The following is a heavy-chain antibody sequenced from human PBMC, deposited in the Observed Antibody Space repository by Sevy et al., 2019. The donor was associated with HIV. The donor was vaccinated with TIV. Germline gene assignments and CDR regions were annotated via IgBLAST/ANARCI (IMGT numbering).Heavy chain of an antibody. V-gene: IGHV3-21*01. Sequence: GGSLRLSCAASGFTFNTYTMTWVRQAPGQGLEWVSAINSNSRYIYYADSVKGRFTISRDNAKNSLFLQMNGLRAGDTAVYYCARDTDLDVWGQGTAVTVSS. CDR3: ARDTDLDV. D-gene: IGHD3-3*01. J-gene: IGHJ6*02. CDR1: GFTFNTYT. CDR2: INSNSRYI.